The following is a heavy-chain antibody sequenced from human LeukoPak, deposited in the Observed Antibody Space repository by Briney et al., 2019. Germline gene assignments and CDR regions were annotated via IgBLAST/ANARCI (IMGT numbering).Heavy chain of an antibody. CDR3: ARGGYCSSTSCYWGEYSGYARDY. CDR2: INPSGGST. D-gene: IGHD2-2*01. V-gene: IGHV1-46*01. CDR1: GYTFTSYY. J-gene: IGHJ4*02. Sequence: ASVKVSCKASGYTFTSYYMHWVRQAPGQGLEWMGIINPSGGSTSYAQKFQGRVTMTRDMSTSTVYMELSSLRSEDTAVYYCARGGYCSSTSCYWGEYSGYARDYWGQGTLVTVSS.